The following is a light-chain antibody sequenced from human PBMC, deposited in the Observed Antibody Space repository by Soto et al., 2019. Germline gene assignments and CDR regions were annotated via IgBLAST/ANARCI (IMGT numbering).Light chain of an antibody. J-gene: IGKJ4*01. CDR1: QSVSSY. V-gene: IGKV3-11*01. CDR2: DAS. Sequence: ESVLTQSPSTRSWSPWVRSVLSFRASQSVSSYLAWYQQKPGQVPRLLIYDASNRATGIPARFSGSGSGTDFTLTISSLEPEDFAVYYCQQRSNWPLTCGGGTKVDIK. CDR3: QQRSNWPLT.